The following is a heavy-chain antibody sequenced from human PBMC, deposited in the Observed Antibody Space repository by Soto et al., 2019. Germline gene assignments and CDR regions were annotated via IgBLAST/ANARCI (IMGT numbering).Heavy chain of an antibody. D-gene: IGHD1-7*01. CDR3: VRGYNWNYGVKFYYDY. V-gene: IGHV3-7*03. J-gene: IGHJ4*02. CDR2: IKQDGSEK. Sequence: GGSLRLSCAASGFPFTSYWMSWVRQAPGKGLECVANIKQDGSEKSYVDSVKGRFPVSRDNIKNSLYLQMNTLRADDTAVYYCVRGYNWNYGVKFYYDYWGQGTLVTVAS. CDR1: GFPFTSYW.